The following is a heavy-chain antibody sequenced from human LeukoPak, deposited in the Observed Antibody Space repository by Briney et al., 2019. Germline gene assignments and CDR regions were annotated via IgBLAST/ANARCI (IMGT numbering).Heavy chain of an antibody. Sequence: PSETLSLTCTVSAASIKSSFWSWIRQPPGKGLEWIGNIYSGGNTDYNPSLKSRLTISVDTSRNQFSLRLSSVTAADTAVYYCARDQDINYGLDVWGQGTTVTVSS. CDR2: IYSGGNT. V-gene: IGHV4-59*01. D-gene: IGHD2-15*01. CDR1: AASIKSSF. J-gene: IGHJ6*02. CDR3: ARDQDINYGLDV.